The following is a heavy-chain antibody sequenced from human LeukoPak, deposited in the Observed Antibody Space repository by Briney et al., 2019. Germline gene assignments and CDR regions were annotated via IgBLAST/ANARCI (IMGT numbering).Heavy chain of an antibody. CDR2: ISYDGSNK. CDR3: ARVLVPAAIKHLFDY. V-gene: IGHV3-30*03. CDR1: GFTFSSYG. Sequence: PGGSLRLSCAASGFTFSSYGMHWVRQAPGKGLEWVAVISYDGSNKYYADSVKGRFTISRDNSKNTLYVQMNSLRAEDTAVYYCARVLVPAAIKHLFDYWGQGTLVTVSS. J-gene: IGHJ4*02. D-gene: IGHD2-2*01.